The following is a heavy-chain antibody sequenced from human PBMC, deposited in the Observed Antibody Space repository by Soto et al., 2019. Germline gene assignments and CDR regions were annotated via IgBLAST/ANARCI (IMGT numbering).Heavy chain of an antibody. CDR2: IYYSGST. V-gene: IGHV4-59*01. Sequence: SETLSLTCTVSGGSISSYYLSWIRQPPGKGLEWIGYIYYSGSTNYNPSLKSRVTISVDTSKNQFSLKLSSVTAADTAVYYCARVNGSQYSSSYYYYGMDVWGQGTTVTVSS. CDR3: ARVNGSQYSSSYYYYGMDV. J-gene: IGHJ6*02. CDR1: GGSISSYY. D-gene: IGHD6-6*01.